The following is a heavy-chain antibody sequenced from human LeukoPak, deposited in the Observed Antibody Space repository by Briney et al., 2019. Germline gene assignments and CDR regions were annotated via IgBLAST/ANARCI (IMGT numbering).Heavy chain of an antibody. CDR3: AKTSVGEGRIIGSGYFDN. J-gene: IGHJ4*02. CDR2: ISGSGTVT. D-gene: IGHD2-15*01. V-gene: IGHV3-23*01. Sequence: GGSLRLSCAASGFTFSNHAMNWVRQAPGKGLEWVSIISGSGTVTYYAGSVKGRFTISRDNSRNTLYLQMNSLRAEDTALYYCAKTSVGEGRIIGSGYFDNWGQGTPVTVSS. CDR1: GFTFSNHA.